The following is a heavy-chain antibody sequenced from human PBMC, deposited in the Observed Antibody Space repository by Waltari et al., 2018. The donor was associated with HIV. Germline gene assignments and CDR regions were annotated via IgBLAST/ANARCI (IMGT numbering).Heavy chain of an antibody. CDR1: GYTFTSYG. D-gene: IGHD3-10*01. CDR3: ARGRKAYYDGSGGEFGYFDY. V-gene: IGHV1-18*03. J-gene: IGHJ4*02. Sequence: QVQLVQSGAEVKKPGASVKVSCKASGYTFTSYGISWVRQAPGQGLEWMGWISAYNGNTNYAQKLQGRVTMNTDTSTSTAYMELRSLRSDDMAVYYWARGRKAYYDGSGGEFGYFDYWGQGTLVSVSS. CDR2: ISAYNGNT.